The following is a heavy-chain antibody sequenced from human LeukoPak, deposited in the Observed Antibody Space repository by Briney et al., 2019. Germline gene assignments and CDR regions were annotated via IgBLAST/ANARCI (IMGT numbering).Heavy chain of an antibody. J-gene: IGHJ3*02. CDR2: INPNSGGT. V-gene: IGHV1-2*02. Sequence: ASVKVSCKASGYTFTGYYMHWVRQAPGQGLEWMGWINPNSGGTNYAQKFQGRVTMTRDTSISTAYMELSRLRSEDTAVYYCAARITMVRHDALDIWGQGTMVTVSS. CDR3: AARITMVRHDALDI. CDR1: GYTFTGYY. D-gene: IGHD3-10*01.